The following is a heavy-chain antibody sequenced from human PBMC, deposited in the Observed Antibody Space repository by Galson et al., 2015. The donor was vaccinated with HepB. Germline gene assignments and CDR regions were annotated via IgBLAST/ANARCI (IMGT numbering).Heavy chain of an antibody. CDR3: ATARTYGSGSYYYYYYMDV. CDR2: FDPEDGET. J-gene: IGHJ6*03. D-gene: IGHD3-10*01. V-gene: IGHV1-24*01. CDR1: GYTHTELS. Sequence: SVKVSCKVSGYTHTELSMHWVRQAPGKGLEWMGGFDPEDGETIYAQKFQGRVTMTEDTSTDTAYMELSSLRSEDTAVYYCATARTYGSGSYYYYYYMDVWGKGTTVTVSS.